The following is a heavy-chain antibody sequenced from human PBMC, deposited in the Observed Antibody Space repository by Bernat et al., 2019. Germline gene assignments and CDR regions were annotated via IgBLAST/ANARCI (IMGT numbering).Heavy chain of an antibody. CDR3: ARDIVGSVGTSFDY. D-gene: IGHD1-1*01. J-gene: IGHJ4*02. Sequence: EVQLVESGGGLVQPGGSLRLSCAASGFTFSTYWMHWVRQVSGKGLEWVSRISGDGSRTTYADSVKGRFTISRDNAKNTLSLQMNSLRAEDTAVYYCARDIVGSVGTSFDYWGQGTLVTVSS. CDR1: GFTFSTYW. CDR2: ISGDGSRT. V-gene: IGHV3-74*01.